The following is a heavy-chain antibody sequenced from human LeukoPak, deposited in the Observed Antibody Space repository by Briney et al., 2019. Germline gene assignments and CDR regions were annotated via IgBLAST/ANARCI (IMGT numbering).Heavy chain of an antibody. CDR3: AKDDSEDYGDYGGGYYFDY. CDR2: ISGSGGST. Sequence: PGGSLRLSCAASGFTFSSYAMSWVRQAAGKGLEWVSAISGSGGSTYYAESVKGRFTISRDNSKNTLYLQMNSLGAEDTAVYYCAKDDSEDYGDYGGGYYFDYWGQGTLVTVSS. CDR1: GFTFSSYA. J-gene: IGHJ4*02. D-gene: IGHD4-17*01. V-gene: IGHV3-23*01.